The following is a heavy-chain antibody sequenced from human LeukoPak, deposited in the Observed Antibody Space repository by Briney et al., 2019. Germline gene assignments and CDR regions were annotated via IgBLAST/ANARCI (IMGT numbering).Heavy chain of an antibody. CDR3: ANSKMDV. J-gene: IGHJ6*02. Sequence: SETLSLTCTVSGGSISGYYWSWIRQPPGKGLEWIGYIYYSGSTNYNPSLKSRVTISVDTSKNQFSLKLSSVTAADTAVYYCANSKMDVWGQGTTVTVSS. CDR2: IYYSGST. V-gene: IGHV4-59*08. CDR1: GGSISGYY.